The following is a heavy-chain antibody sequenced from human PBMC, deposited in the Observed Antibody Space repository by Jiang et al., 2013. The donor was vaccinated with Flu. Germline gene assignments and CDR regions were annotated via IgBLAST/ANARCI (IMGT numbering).Heavy chain of an antibody. CDR3: TRGRVTGRGHYSSGTHPRVAMDV. V-gene: IGHV4-39*07. D-gene: IGHD3-10*01. CDR1: GGSISSSSYY. CDR2: RSYWKH. J-gene: IGHJ6*03. Sequence: LLKPSETLSLTCTVSGGSISSSSYYWGWIRQSQEGAGVDWGSRSYWKHQVQPSLESRVTISEDSSKNQFSLRLTSVTAADTAVYYCTRGRVTGRGHYSSGTHPRVAMDVWGKGTTVIVSS.